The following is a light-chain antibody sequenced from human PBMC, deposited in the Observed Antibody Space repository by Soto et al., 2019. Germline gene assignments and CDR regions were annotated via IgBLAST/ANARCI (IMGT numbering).Light chain of an antibody. V-gene: IGKV2-28*01. CDR3: MQALQTPLT. CDR1: QSLLHSNGYNY. J-gene: IGKJ4*01. CDR2: LGS. Sequence: DSVMTQSPLSLPVTPGEPASISCRSSQSLLHSNGYNYLDWYLQKPGQSPQLLIYLGSNRASGVPDRFSGRGSATDFTLKISRVEAEDVGVYYCMQALQTPLTFGGGTKVDIK.